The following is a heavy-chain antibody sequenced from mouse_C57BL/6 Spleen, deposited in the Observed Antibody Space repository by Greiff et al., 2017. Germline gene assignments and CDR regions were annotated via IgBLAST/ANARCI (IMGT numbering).Heavy chain of an antibody. V-gene: IGHV1-82*01. D-gene: IGHD1-1*01. CDR2: IYPGDGDT. CDR3: ARGYYGSSSDY. J-gene: IGHJ2*01. CDR1: GYAFSSSW. Sequence: VQLQESGPELVKPGASVKISCKASGYAFSSSWMNWVKQRPGKGLEWIGRIYPGDGDTNYNGKFKGKATLTADKSSSTAYMQLSSLTSEDSAVYFCARGYYGSSSDYWGQGTTLTVAS.